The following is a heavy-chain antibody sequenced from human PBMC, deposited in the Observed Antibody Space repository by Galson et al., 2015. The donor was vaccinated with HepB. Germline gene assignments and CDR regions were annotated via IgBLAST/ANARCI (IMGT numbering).Heavy chain of an antibody. CDR1: GFPFSTYS. J-gene: IGHJ6*02. CDR3: ARDGKSIAARPNYYYYGMDV. V-gene: IGHV3-48*01. CDR2: ISISSNTI. D-gene: IGHD6-6*01. Sequence: SLRLSCAASGFPFSTYSMNWVRQAPGKGLEWVSYISISSNTIYYSDSVKGRFTVSRDNGKSSLYLQMSSLRADDTAVYYCARDGKSIAARPNYYYYGMDVCGQGTTVTASS.